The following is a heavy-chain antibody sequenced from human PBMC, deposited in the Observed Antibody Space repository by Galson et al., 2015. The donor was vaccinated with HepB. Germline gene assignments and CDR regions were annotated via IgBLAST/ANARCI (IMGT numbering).Heavy chain of an antibody. CDR1: GYTFTTYA. J-gene: IGHJ4*02. V-gene: IGHV1-3*01. CDR3: ARSPSIFGVVLKEYFFDY. Sequence: SVKVSCKASGYTFTTYAMHWVRQAPGQRLEWMGWINGGNGNIESSQKFQGRVTITRDTSASLAYMELSSLRSEDTAVYYCARSPSIFGVVLKEYFFDYWGQGTLVTVSS. D-gene: IGHD3-3*01. CDR2: INGGNGNI.